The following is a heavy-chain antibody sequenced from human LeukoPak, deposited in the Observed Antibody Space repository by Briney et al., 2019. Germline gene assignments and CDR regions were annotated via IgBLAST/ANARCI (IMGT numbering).Heavy chain of an antibody. D-gene: IGHD1-26*01. V-gene: IGHV3-23*01. J-gene: IGHJ4*02. CDR3: AKDQRGVEGATAFDY. Sequence: PGGSLRLSCAASGFTFSSYAMSWVRQAPGKGLEWVSAISGSGGSTYYADSVKGRFTISRDNSKNTLYLQMNSLRAEDTAVYYCAKDQRGVEGATAFDYWGQGTLVTVSS. CDR1: GFTFSSYA. CDR2: ISGSGGST.